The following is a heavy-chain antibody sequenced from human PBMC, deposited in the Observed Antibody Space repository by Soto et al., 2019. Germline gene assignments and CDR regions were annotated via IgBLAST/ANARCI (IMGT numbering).Heavy chain of an antibody. V-gene: IGHV1-2*02. J-gene: IGHJ4*02. CDR3: ARAFSGFGELLSDYFDY. CDR1: GYTFTGYH. D-gene: IGHD3-10*01. CDR2: INPNSGGT. Sequence: ASVKVSCKASGYTFTGYHMHWVRQAPGQGLEWMGWINPNSGGTNYAQKFQGRVTMTRDTSISTAYMELSRLRSDDTAVYYCARAFSGFGELLSDYFDYWGQGTLVTVSS.